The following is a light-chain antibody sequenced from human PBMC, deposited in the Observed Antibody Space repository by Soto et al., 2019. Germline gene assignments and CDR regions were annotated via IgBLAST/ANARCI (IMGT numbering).Light chain of an antibody. CDR2: GAS. CDR1: QSVTSNF. CDR3: QQYCRSPLLYI. Sequence: ENVLTQSPGTLSLSPGERATLSYRASQSVTSNFLAWYQQKPGQAPRLLIYGASTRAAGVPDRFSGSRSGTDFTLTITRMEQDDFGVYDCQQYCRSPLLYICGQGTKLGVK. V-gene: IGKV3-20*01. J-gene: IGKJ2*01.